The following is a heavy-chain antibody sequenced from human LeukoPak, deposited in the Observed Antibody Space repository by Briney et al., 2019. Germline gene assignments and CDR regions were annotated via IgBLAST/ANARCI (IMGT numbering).Heavy chain of an antibody. CDR3: ARDGIWSGELTSWFFDL. CDR2: ISGSGGRT. J-gene: IGHJ2*01. Sequence: GGSLRLSCVASGFTFSNHAMSWVRQAPGKGLEWVAAISGSGGRTYYADSVKGRFTISRDNSKNTMYLQMNSLRAEDTAVYFCARDGIWSGELTSWFFDLWGRGTLITVAS. CDR1: GFTFSNHA. V-gene: IGHV3-23*01. D-gene: IGHD3-10*01.